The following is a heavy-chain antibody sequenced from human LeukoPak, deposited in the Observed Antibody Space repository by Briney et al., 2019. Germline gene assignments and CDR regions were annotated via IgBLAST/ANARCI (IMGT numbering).Heavy chain of an antibody. CDR1: GGSISSSSYY. CDR2: IYHSGST. D-gene: IGHD6-6*01. V-gene: IGHV4-30-2*01. Sequence: SETLSLTCTVSGGSISSSSYYWSWIRQPPGKGLEWIGYIYHSGSTYYNPSLKSRVTISVDRSKNQFSLKLSSVTAADTAVYYCARMVGDSSSFFDYWGQGTLVTVSS. J-gene: IGHJ4*02. CDR3: ARMVGDSSSFFDY.